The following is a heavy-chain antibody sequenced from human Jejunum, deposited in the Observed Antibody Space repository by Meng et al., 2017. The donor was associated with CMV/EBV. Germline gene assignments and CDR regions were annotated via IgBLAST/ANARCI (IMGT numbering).Heavy chain of an antibody. J-gene: IGHJ5*02. Sequence: SRGSSYYWGWIRQPPGKGLEWIGSIYYTGTTHYNPSLKSRVTISLDTSKNQFSLKLTSVTAAETAVYYCVGGPPWLIVATHWFDPWGQGSRVTV. CDR2: IYYTGTT. V-gene: IGHV4-39*07. CDR1: SRGSSYY. CDR3: VGGPPWLIVATHWFDP. D-gene: IGHD5-12*01.